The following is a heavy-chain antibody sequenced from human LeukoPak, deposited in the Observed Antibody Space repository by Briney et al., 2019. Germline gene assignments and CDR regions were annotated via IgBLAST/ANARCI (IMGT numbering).Heavy chain of an antibody. D-gene: IGHD2-21*01. V-gene: IGHV3-21*01. J-gene: IGHJ4*02. CDR1: GFTFSSYA. CDR2: ISGISDRGSST. CDR3: ARDLRAFCGGECAFHY. Sequence: GVSLRLSCAASGFTFSSYAVNWLREAPGKGLEGVSVISGISDRGSSTYYADSVKGRFTVTRDNAKNSLYLQMNSLRAEDTAVYYCARDLRAFCGGECAFHYWGQGTLVTVSS.